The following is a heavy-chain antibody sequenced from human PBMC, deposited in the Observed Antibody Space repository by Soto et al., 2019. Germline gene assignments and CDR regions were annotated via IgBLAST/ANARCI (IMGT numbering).Heavy chain of an antibody. Sequence: QVQLQESGPGLVKPSQTLSLICTVSGGSINSGGYYWNWIRQHPGKGLEWIGYIFYSGSTYYNPFLRSRVNIAADKYENQFSLNLSSVTAADTAVYFCARGYRQSGYSSSWVFDYWGQGTLVNVSS. CDR2: IFYSGST. D-gene: IGHD6-13*01. J-gene: IGHJ4*02. V-gene: IGHV4-31*03. CDR3: ARGYRQSGYSSSWVFDY. CDR1: GGSINSGGYY.